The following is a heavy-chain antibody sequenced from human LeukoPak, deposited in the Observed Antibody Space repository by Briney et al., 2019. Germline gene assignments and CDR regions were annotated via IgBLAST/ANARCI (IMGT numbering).Heavy chain of an antibody. V-gene: IGHV3-74*01. Sequence: GGSLRLSCAASGFNFSSYWMHWVRQAPGKGLVWISRINYDGTTTSYADSVKGRFTISRDNAKNSLYLQMNSLRAEDTAVYYCARGRRQDYWGQGTLVTVSS. CDR2: INYDGTTT. CDR3: ARGRRQDY. J-gene: IGHJ4*02. CDR1: GFNFSSYW.